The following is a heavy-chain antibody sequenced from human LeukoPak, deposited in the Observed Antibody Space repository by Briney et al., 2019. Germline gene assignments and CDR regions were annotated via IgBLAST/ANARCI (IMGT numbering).Heavy chain of an antibody. Sequence: GASVTVSFKASGGTFTIYAISWVRQAPGQGLEWMGRIIPILGRANYAQKFQGRGTITADKSTSTAYMELSSLRSEDTAVYYCARDSYWGVSDYYSVMDVGGQGTTVTVSS. D-gene: IGHD3-16*01. CDR1: GGTFTIYA. CDR3: ARDSYWGVSDYYSVMDV. CDR2: IIPILGRA. V-gene: IGHV1-69*04. J-gene: IGHJ6*02.